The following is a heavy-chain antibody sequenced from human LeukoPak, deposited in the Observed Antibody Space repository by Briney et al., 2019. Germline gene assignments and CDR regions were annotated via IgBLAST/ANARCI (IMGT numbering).Heavy chain of an antibody. V-gene: IGHV4-4*07. CDR2: ISTSGST. CDR3: ARYYDSSGYCGYYYYYYGMDV. CDR1: GDAISSYY. D-gene: IGHD3-22*01. J-gene: IGHJ6*02. Sequence: SQTLSLTCTVSGDAISSYYWSWIRQPAGKGLEWIGRISTSGSTNYNPSLKSRVTISVDTSKSQFSLKLSSVTAADTAVYYCARYYDSSGYCGYYYYYYGMDVWGQGTTVTVSS.